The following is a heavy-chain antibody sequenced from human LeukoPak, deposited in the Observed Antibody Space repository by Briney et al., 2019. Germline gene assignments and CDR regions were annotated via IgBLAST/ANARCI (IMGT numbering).Heavy chain of an antibody. J-gene: IGHJ4*02. CDR1: GYTFTSYG. CDR3: ARGSKWLLFRGPYYFDY. D-gene: IGHD5-18*01. Sequence: ASVKVSCKASGYTFTSYGISWVRQAPGQGLEWMGWISAYNGNTNYAQKLQGRVTMTTDTSTSTAYMELRSLRSDDTAVYYCARGSKWLLFRGPYYFDYWGQGTLVTVSS. V-gene: IGHV1-18*01. CDR2: ISAYNGNT.